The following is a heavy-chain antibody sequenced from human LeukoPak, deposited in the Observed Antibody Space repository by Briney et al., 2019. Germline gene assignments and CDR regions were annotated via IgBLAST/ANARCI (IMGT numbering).Heavy chain of an antibody. CDR1: GYSFTNIW. J-gene: IGHJ3*02. D-gene: IGHD6-6*01. V-gene: IGHV5-10-1*01. CDR3: ASPSAKLIAALNSDTFDI. Sequence: GESLKISCKGSGYSFTNIWISWARQMPGKGLEWMGRIDPSDSYTSYSLSFQGHVTLSADKSISTAYLQWNSLKASDTAMYYCASPSAKLIAALNSDTFDIWGQGTMVTVSS. CDR2: IDPSDSYT.